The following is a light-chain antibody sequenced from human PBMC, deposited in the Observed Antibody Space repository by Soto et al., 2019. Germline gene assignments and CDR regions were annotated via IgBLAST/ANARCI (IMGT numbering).Light chain of an antibody. V-gene: IGKV3-15*01. Sequence: EIVMTQSPATLSVSPGERATLSCRASQSVSSNLAWYRQKPGQAPRLLIYGASTRATGSPARFSGSGSGTEFTLTISSLQSEDFAVYYCQQYNNWPLYTFGQGTKLEIK. CDR3: QQYNNWPLYT. CDR1: QSVSSN. CDR2: GAS. J-gene: IGKJ2*01.